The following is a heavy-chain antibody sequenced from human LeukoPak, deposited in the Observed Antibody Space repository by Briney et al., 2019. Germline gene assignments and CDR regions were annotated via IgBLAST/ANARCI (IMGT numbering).Heavy chain of an antibody. J-gene: IGHJ4*02. CDR3: ANCYDSSGFFAY. D-gene: IGHD3-22*01. CDR1: GYTFTKYA. CDR2: IDTNTGNP. V-gene: IGHV7-4-1*02. Sequence: ASVKGSCKGSGYTFTKYAISWVRQAPGQGLEYIGWIDTNTGNPTYAQGFTGRFVFSLDTSVSTAYLQISSLKAEDSAIYFCANCYDSSGFFAYWGQGTLVTVSP.